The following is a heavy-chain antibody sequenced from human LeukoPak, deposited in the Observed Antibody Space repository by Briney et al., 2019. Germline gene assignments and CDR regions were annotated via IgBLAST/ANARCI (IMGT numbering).Heavy chain of an antibody. J-gene: IGHJ4*02. CDR1: GFTFGDYA. Sequence: SGGSLRLSCTASGFTFGDYAMSWFRQAPGKGLEWVGFIRSKAYGGTTEYAASVKGRFTISRDDSKSIAYLQMNSLKTEDTAVYYCTRPYSSSWSHPDYFDYWGQGTLVTVSS. V-gene: IGHV3-49*03. D-gene: IGHD6-13*01. CDR3: TRPYSSSWSHPDYFDY. CDR2: IRSKAYGGTT.